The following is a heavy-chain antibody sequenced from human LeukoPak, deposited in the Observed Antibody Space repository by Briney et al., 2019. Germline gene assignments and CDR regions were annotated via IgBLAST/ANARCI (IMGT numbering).Heavy chain of an antibody. J-gene: IGHJ6*02. CDR2: ISYDGSNK. CDR1: GFTFSSYG. CDR3: AKDHGYCSSTSCPYYYYYGMDV. D-gene: IGHD2-2*01. Sequence: GGSLRLSCAASGFTFSSYGMHWVRQAPGKGLEWVAVISYDGSNKSYADSVKGRFTISRDNSKNTLYLQMNSLRAEDTAVYYCAKDHGYCSSTSCPYYYYYGMDVWGQGTTVTVSS. V-gene: IGHV3-30*18.